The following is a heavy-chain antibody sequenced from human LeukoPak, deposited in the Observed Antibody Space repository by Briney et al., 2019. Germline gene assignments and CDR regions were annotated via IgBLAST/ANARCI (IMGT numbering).Heavy chain of an antibody. CDR2: ISSSGSTI. D-gene: IGHD3-3*01. V-gene: IGHV3-48*03. J-gene: IGHJ6*02. CDR3: ARFGTLGWLLPNYYYYGMDV. CDR1: GFTFSSYE. Sequence: GGSLRLSCAASGFTFSSYEMNWVRQAPGKGLEWVSYISSSGSTIYYADSVKGRFTISRDNAKNSLYLQMNSLRAEDTAVYYCARFGTLGWLLPNYYYYGMDVWGQGTTVTVSS.